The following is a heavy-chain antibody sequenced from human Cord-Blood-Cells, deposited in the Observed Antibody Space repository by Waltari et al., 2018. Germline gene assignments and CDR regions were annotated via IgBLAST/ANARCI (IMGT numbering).Heavy chain of an antibody. J-gene: IGHJ4*02. CDR3: ASSAIDEDSNSYYFDY. CDR2: IYHSGST. CDR1: GGSISSSNW. Sequence: VQLQESGPGLVKPSGTLSLTCAVSGGSISSSNWWSGVRQPPGKGREMIGEIYHSGSTNYNPSLKSRVTISVDKSKNQFSLKLSSVTAADTAVYYCASSAIDEDSNSYYFDYWGQGTLVTVSS. V-gene: IGHV4-4*02. D-gene: IGHD6-6*01.